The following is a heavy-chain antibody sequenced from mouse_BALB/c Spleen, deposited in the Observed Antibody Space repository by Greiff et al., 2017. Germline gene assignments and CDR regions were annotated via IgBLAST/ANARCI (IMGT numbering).Heavy chain of an antibody. CDR3: TRLGSGVYYFDY. V-gene: IGHV5-6-4*01. J-gene: IGHJ2*01. CDR2: ISSGGSYT. D-gene: IGHD1-3*01. CDR1: GFTFSSYT. Sequence: EVKLVESGGGLVQPGGSRKLSCAASGFTFSSYTMSWVRQTPEKRLEWVATISSGGSYTYYPDSVKGRFTISRDNAKNTLYLQMSSLKSEDTAMYYCTRLGSGVYYFDYWGQGTTLTVSS.